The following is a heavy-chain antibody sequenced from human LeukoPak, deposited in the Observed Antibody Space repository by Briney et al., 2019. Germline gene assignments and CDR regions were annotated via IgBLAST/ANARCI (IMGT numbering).Heavy chain of an antibody. Sequence: GGSLRLSCAASGFTFSSHAMSWVRQAPGKGLEWVSVISGSGGRTDYADSVRGRFTISRDNSKNTLYLQMNSLRVEDTAVYYCARDLGYCSSTSCYQDDYWGQGTLVTVSS. V-gene: IGHV3-23*01. CDR3: ARDLGYCSSTSCYQDDY. CDR2: ISGSGGRT. D-gene: IGHD2-2*01. CDR1: GFTFSSHA. J-gene: IGHJ4*02.